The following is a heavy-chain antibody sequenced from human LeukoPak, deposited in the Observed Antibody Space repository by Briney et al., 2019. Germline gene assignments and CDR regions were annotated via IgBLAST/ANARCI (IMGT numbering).Heavy chain of an antibody. CDR3: ARGGAVTVTKEVDY. CDR1: GFTFSSYA. V-gene: IGHV3-23*01. J-gene: IGHJ4*02. CDR2: ISGSGGST. Sequence: PGGSLRLSCAASGFTFSSYAMSWVRQAPGKGLEWVSAISGSGGSTYYADSVKGRFTISRDNAKNSLYLQMNSLRAEDTAVYYCARGGAVTVTKEVDYWGQGTLVTVSS. D-gene: IGHD4-11*01.